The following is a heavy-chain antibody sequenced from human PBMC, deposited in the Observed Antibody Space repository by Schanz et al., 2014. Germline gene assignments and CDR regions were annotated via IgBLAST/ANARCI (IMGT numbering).Heavy chain of an antibody. D-gene: IGHD5-12*01. CDR3: VRIYSGYSGGYLDY. J-gene: IGHJ4*02. V-gene: IGHV3-48*01. Sequence: EVQLVESGGGLVQPGGSLRLSCAASGFTFSSYSMNWVRQAPGKGLEWVSYISSSSSTIYYADSVKGRFTISRDNAKNSLYLQMSSLRAEDTAVYYCVRIYSGYSGGYLDYWGQGTLVTVSS. CDR2: ISSSSSTI. CDR1: GFTFSSYS.